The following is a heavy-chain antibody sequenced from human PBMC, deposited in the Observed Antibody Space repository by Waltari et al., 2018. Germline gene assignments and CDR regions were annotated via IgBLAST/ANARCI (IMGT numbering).Heavy chain of an antibody. Sequence: EVQLVESGGGLVQQGGSRRLACAASGFTFGRYSMNWVRQAPGKGLEWVSYISSSSSTIYYADSVKGRFTISRDNAKNSLYLQMNSLRAEDTAVYYCASQWLVGFDYWGQGTLVTVSS. V-gene: IGHV3-48*01. J-gene: IGHJ4*02. CDR1: GFTFGRYS. CDR3: ASQWLVGFDY. CDR2: ISSSSSTI. D-gene: IGHD6-19*01.